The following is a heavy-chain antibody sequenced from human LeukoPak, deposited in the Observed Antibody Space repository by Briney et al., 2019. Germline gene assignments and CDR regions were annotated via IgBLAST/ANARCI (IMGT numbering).Heavy chain of an antibody. J-gene: IGHJ4*02. CDR2: ISYDGSNK. V-gene: IGHV3-30*04. D-gene: IGHD4-17*01. CDR1: GFTFSSYA. Sequence: GGSLRLSCAASGFTFSSYAMHWVRQAPGKGLEWVAVISYDGSNKYYADSVKGRFTISRDNSKNTLYLQMNSLRAEDTAVYYCARDRDPVYGDHFDYWGQGTLVTVSS. CDR3: ARDRDPVYGDHFDY.